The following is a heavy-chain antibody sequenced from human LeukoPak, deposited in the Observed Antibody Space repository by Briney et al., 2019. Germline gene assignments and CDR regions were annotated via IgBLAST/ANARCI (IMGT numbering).Heavy chain of an antibody. D-gene: IGHD2-2*01. CDR1: GYTFTSYG. V-gene: IGHV1-18*04. Sequence: GASVKVSCKASGYTFTSYGISWVRQAPGQGLEWMGWISVYNGNTNYAQKLQGRVTMTRDTSKSTAYIDLRSLRSDDTAVYYCAREVRYCSSTSCPFDYWGQGTLVTVSS. J-gene: IGHJ4*02. CDR2: ISVYNGNT. CDR3: AREVRYCSSTSCPFDY.